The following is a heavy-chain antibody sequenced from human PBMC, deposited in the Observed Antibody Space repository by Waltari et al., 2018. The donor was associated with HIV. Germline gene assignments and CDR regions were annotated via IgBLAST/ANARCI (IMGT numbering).Heavy chain of an antibody. D-gene: IGHD1-26*01. J-gene: IGHJ3*02. Sequence: QVQLVASGGGEVQPGGSLGLFGAASGFPFSHSGLPRFRKAPGKGREWVASIWYYGSKEYYADSVKGRFAVSRDNSHQTFHLWMSSLRVEDTAVYYCACDNGWGEVRLGPLDMSGQGTLVIVSS. V-gene: IGHV3-33*03. CDR1: GFPFSHSG. CDR2: IWYYGSKE. CDR3: ACDNGWGEVRLGPLDM.